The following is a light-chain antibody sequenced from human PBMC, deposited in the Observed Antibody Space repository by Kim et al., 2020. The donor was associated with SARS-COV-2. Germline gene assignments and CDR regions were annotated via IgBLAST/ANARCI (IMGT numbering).Light chain of an antibody. CDR3: QQYHDYPYT. Sequence: DIQMTQSPSTLSASVGDRVTFTCRASHSISRSLAWFHQKPGKPPKLLMYKASNLESGVPSRFSGSGSGTEFTLTISSLQPDDFATYFCQQYHDYPYTFGQGTRLEI. J-gene: IGKJ2*01. CDR2: KAS. V-gene: IGKV1-5*03. CDR1: HSISRS.